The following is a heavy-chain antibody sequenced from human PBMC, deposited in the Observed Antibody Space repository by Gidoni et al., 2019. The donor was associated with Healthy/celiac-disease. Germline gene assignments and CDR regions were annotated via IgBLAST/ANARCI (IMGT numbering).Heavy chain of an antibody. CDR3: ASGGRQWELPYFDY. D-gene: IGHD1-26*01. Sequence: EVQLVESGGGLVQPGGSLRLSCAASGFTFSSYSMNWVRQAPGKGLEWVSYSSSSSSTIYYADSVKGRFTISRDNAKNSLYLQMNSLRDEDTAVYYCASGGRQWELPYFDYWGQGTLVTVSS. CDR2: SSSSSSTI. V-gene: IGHV3-48*02. J-gene: IGHJ4*02. CDR1: GFTFSSYS.